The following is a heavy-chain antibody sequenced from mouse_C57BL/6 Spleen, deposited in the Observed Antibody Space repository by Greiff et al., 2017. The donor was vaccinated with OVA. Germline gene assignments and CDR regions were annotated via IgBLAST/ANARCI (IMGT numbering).Heavy chain of an antibody. CDR3: ARWRVGGYDAMDY. CDR2: INPSTGGT. Sequence: EVKLMESGPELVKPGASVKISCKASGYSFTGYYMNWVKQSPEKSLEWIGEINPSTGGTTYNQKFKAKATLTVDKSSSTAYMQLKSLTSEDSAVYYCARWRVGGYDAMDYWGQGTSVTVSS. D-gene: IGHD1-1*02. V-gene: IGHV1-42*01. CDR1: GYSFTGYY. J-gene: IGHJ4*01.